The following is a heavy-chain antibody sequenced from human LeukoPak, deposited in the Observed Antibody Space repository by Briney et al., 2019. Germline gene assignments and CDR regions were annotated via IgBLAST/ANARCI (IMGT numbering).Heavy chain of an antibody. Sequence: SETLSLTCAVYGGSFSGYYWSWIRQPPGKGLEWIGERSHSGSTNYNPSLKSRVTISVDASKNQFSLKLTSVTAADTAVYYCARRPWVGAADYWGQGTLVTVSS. CDR3: ARRPWVGAADY. J-gene: IGHJ4*02. V-gene: IGHV4-34*01. CDR1: GGSFSGYY. D-gene: IGHD1-26*01. CDR2: RSHSGST.